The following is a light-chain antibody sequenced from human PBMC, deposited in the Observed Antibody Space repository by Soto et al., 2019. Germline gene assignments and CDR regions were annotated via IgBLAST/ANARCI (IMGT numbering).Light chain of an antibody. CDR1: SSDVGRFNY. V-gene: IGLV2-8*01. J-gene: IGLJ1*01. CDR3: NSFTDTENSYV. Sequence: QSALTQPPSASGSPGQSVTISCTGTSSDVGRFNYVSWYQQHPGRAPKLMIYEVIKRPSGVPDRFSGSKSGNTASLTVSGLQAEDEGDYYCNSFTDTENSYVFGSGTKVTVL. CDR2: EVI.